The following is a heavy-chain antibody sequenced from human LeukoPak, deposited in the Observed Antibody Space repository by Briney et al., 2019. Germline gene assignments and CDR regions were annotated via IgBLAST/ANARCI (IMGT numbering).Heavy chain of an antibody. D-gene: IGHD1-7*01. V-gene: IGHV3-11*01. Sequence: KPGGSLRLSCGASELNVNDYYMSWVGQVPGKGLEWISDIGGSDSIVAYAGSVEGRFTISRDIAKNSLFLQMNSLRADDTAVYYCARELVAGTFDHWGQGILVTVSS. CDR3: ARELVAGTFDH. CDR2: IGGSDSIV. J-gene: IGHJ4*02. CDR1: ELNVNDYY.